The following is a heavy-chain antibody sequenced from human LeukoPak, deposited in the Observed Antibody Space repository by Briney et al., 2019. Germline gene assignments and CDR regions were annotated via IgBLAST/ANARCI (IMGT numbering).Heavy chain of an antibody. V-gene: IGHV4-34*01. D-gene: IGHD4-17*01. CDR1: GGSITNYY. Sequence: SETLSRTCTVSGGSITNYYWSWIRQPPGKGLEWIGEINHSGSTNYNPSPKSRVTISVDTSKNQFSLKLSSVTAADTAVYYCARRSKVRMTRTVTTYFDYWGQGTLVTVSS. J-gene: IGHJ4*02. CDR2: INHSGST. CDR3: ARRSKVRMTRTVTTYFDY.